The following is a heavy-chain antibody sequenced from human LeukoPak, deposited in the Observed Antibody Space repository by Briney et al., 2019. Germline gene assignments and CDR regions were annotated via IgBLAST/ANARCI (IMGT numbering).Heavy chain of an antibody. V-gene: IGHV4-34*01. CDR2: INHSGST. CDR1: GGSFSGYY. CDR3: ARARYYYGSGSYYNYFDY. Sequence: SETLSLTCAVYGGSFSGYYWSWIRQPPGKGLEWIGEINHSGSTNYNPSLKSRVTISVDTSKNQFSLNLSAVNAADPAVYYCARARYYYGSGSYYNYFDYWGQGTLVTVSS. D-gene: IGHD3-10*01. J-gene: IGHJ4*02.